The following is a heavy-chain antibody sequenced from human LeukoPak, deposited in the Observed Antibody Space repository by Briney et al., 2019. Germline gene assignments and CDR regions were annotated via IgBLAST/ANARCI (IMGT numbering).Heavy chain of an antibody. CDR2: INHSGST. V-gene: IGHV4-34*01. CDR1: GGSFSGYY. Sequence: SETLSLTCAVYGGSFSGYYWSWIRQPPGKGLEWIGEINHSGSTNYNPSLKSRVTISVDTSKNKFSLKLSSVTAADTAVYYCARRNGGGWPFDYWGQGTLVTVSS. CDR3: ARRNGGGWPFDY. J-gene: IGHJ4*02. D-gene: IGHD2-8*01.